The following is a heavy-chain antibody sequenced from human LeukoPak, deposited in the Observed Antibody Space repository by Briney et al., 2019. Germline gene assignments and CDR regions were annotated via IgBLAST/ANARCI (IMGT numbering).Heavy chain of an antibody. CDR3: ARWLQSDGWFDP. D-gene: IGHD5-24*01. CDR1: GGSISSGSYY. Sequence: SQTLSLTCTVSGGSISSGSYYWSWIRQPAGKGLEWIGYIYYSGSTNYNPSLKSRVTISVDTSKNQFSLKLSSVTAADTAVYYCARWLQSDGWFDPWGQGTLVTVSS. V-gene: IGHV4-61*10. CDR2: IYYSGST. J-gene: IGHJ5*02.